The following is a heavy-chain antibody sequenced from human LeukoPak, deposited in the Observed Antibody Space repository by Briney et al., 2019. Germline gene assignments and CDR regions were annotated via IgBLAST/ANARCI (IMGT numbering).Heavy chain of an antibody. V-gene: IGHV3-33*01. CDR2: IWYDGSNK. D-gene: IGHD6-19*01. CDR3: AREVLSIVVAGTSGMDV. Sequence: GGSLRLSCAASGFTFSSYGMHWVRQAPGKGLEWVAVIWYDGSNKYYADSVKGRFTISRDNSKNTLYLQMNSLRAEDTAVYYCAREVLSIVVAGTSGMDVWGQGTTVTVSS. CDR1: GFTFSSYG. J-gene: IGHJ6*02.